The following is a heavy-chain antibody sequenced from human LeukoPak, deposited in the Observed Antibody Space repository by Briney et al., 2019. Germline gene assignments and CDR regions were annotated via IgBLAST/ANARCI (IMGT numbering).Heavy chain of an antibody. D-gene: IGHD2-2*02. CDR3: ASDTCGAYYFDY. J-gene: IGHJ4*02. V-gene: IGHV4-39*01. CDR2: IYYSGST. CDR1: GGSISSSSYY. Sequence: SETLSLTCTVSGGSISSSSYYWGWIRQPPGKGLEWIGSIYYSGSTYYNPSLKSRVTISVDTSKNQFSLKLSSVTAADTAVYYCASDTCGAYYFDYWGQGTLVTVSS.